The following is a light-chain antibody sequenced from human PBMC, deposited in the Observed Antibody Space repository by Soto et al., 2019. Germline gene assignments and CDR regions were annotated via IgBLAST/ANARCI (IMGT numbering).Light chain of an antibody. CDR2: GNS. CDR3: QSYDSSREVV. V-gene: IGLV1-40*01. CDR1: SSNIGAGYD. Sequence: QLVLTQPPSMSGAPGQRVTISCTGSSSNIGAGYDVHWYQQLPGTAPKLLIYGNSNRPSGVPDRFSGSKSGTSASLAITGLQAEDEADYYCQSYDSSREVVFGGGTKVTVL. J-gene: IGLJ2*01.